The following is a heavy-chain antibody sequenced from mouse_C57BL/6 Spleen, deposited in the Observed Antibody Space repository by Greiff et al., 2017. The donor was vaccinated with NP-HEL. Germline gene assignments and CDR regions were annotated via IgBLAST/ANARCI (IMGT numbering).Heavy chain of an antibody. D-gene: IGHD2-13*01. Sequence: VQLQQSGAELVRPGASVKLSCTASGFNIKDDYMHWVKQRPEQGLEWIGWIDPENGDTEYASKFQGKATITADTASNTAYLQLSSLTSEDTAVYYCTTEACDREDYAMDYWGQGTSVTVSS. J-gene: IGHJ4*01. CDR2: IDPENGDT. CDR3: TTEACDREDYAMDY. CDR1: GFNIKDDY. V-gene: IGHV14-4*01.